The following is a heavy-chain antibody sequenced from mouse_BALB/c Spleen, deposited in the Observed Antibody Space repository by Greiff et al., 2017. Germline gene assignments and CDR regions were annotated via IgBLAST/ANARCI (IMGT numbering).Heavy chain of an antibody. CDR2: IWRGGST. J-gene: IGHJ2*01. CDR1: GFSLTSYG. Sequence: VMLVESGPSLVQPSQSLSITCTVSGFSLTSYGVHWVRQSPGKGLEWLGVIWRGGSTDYNAAFMSRLSITKDNSKSQVFFKMNSLQADDTAIYYCAKNKEVYYFDYWGQGTTLTVSS. V-gene: IGHV2-5-1*01. CDR3: AKNKEVYYFDY.